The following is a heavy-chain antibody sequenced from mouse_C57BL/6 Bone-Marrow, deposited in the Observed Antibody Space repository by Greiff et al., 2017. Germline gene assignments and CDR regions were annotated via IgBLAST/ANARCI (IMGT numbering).Heavy chain of an antibody. J-gene: IGHJ3*01. CDR3: ARTLLGAY. CDR1: GFTFSDYG. Sequence: EVKLMESGGGLVKPGGSLKLSCAASGFTFSDYGMHWVRQAPEKGLEWVAYISSGSSTIYYADTVKGRFTISSDNAKNTLYLQMTSLRSEDTAMYYCARTLLGAYWGQGTLVTVSA. V-gene: IGHV5-17*01. D-gene: IGHD2-10*01. CDR2: ISSGSSTI.